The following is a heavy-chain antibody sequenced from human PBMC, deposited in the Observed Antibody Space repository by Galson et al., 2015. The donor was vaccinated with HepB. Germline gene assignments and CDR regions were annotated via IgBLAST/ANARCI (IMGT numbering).Heavy chain of an antibody. V-gene: IGHV3-72*01. D-gene: IGHD4-23*01. CDR2: SRNRARGYST. CDR3: ARSEVTTVVTDFDS. J-gene: IGHJ4*02. Sequence: CAVSGFSFNDHYVDWVRQAPGKGLEWVGRSRNRARGYSTAYAVSVRGRFTVSRDDSKNSVFLQMNRLRSEDTAVYYCARSEVTTVVTDFDSWGQGTLVTVSP. CDR1: GFSFNDHY.